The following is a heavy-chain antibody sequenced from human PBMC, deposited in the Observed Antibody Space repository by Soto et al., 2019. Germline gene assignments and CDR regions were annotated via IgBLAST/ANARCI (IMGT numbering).Heavy chain of an antibody. CDR2: IRSKTNTYAT. CDR1: GFTFSGSA. D-gene: IGHD3-16*01. J-gene: IGHJ6*03. Sequence: GGSLRLSCAASGFTFSGSAMHWVRQASGKGLEWVGRIRSKTNTYATAYAASVKGRFTISRDDSKNTAFLQMNSLKTEDTAVYYCTRGGGSSASYYYYYLDVWGKGTTVTVSS. V-gene: IGHV3-73*01. CDR3: TRGGGSSASYYYYYLDV.